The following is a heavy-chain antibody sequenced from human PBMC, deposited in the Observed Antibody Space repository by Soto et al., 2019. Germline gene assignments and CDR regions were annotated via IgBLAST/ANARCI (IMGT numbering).Heavy chain of an antibody. CDR1: GDTFTDSS. J-gene: IGHJ5*02. D-gene: IGHD5-12*01. CDR3: ARDLGGYDLYGPDT. CDR2: INLNSGDT. Sequence: ASVKVSCKTSGDTFTDSSMPWVRQAPGQGLEWMGWINLNSGDTYYAQNFQGRVTLTRDTSIITAYMELSRLKSDDTAVYYCARDLGGYDLYGPDTWGQGTLVTVSS. V-gene: IGHV1-2*02.